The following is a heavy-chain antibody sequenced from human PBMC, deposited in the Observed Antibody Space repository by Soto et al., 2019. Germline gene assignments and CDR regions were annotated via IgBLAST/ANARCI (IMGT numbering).Heavy chain of an antibody. V-gene: IGHV4-59*01. CDR2: IYYSGST. Sequence: QGQLQESGPGLVKPSETLSLTCTVSGGSISSYYWSWIRQPPGKGLEWIGYIYYSGSTNYNPSLQIRVTISVDTSKNPFSLKLSSVTAADTAVYFFARASVAQQLELRGFDPWGQGTLVTGSS. J-gene: IGHJ5*02. D-gene: IGHD6-13*01. CDR3: ARASVAQQLELRGFDP. CDR1: GGSISSYY.